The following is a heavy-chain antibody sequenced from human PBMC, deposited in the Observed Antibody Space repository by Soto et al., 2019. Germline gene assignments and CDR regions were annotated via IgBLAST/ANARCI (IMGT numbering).Heavy chain of an antibody. V-gene: IGHV4-31*03. D-gene: IGHD3-22*01. Sequence: QVQLQESGPGLVKPSQTLSLTCTVSGGSISSGGYYWSWIRQHPGKGLEWIGYIYYSGSTYYNPSLRSRVTLAVDTSKNQFSLKLSSVTAADTAVYYCARGPHYDSRGWFDPWGQGTLVTVSS. J-gene: IGHJ5*02. CDR1: GGSISSGGYY. CDR3: ARGPHYDSRGWFDP. CDR2: IYYSGST.